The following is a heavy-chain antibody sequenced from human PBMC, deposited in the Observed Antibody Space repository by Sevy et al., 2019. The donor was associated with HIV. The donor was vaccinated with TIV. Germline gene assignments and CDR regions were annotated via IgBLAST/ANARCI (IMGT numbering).Heavy chain of an antibody. Sequence: GGSLRLSCAASGFTFSSYAMSWVRQAPGKGLEWVSAISGSGGSTYYADSVKGRFTISRDNSKITLYLQMNSLRAEDTAVYYCAKALSGSGSYWVFDYWGQGTLVTVSS. D-gene: IGHD3-10*01. CDR1: GFTFSSYA. CDR2: ISGSGGST. J-gene: IGHJ4*02. V-gene: IGHV3-23*01. CDR3: AKALSGSGSYWVFDY.